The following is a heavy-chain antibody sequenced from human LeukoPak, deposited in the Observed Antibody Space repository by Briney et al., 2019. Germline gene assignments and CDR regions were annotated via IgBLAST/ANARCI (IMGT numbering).Heavy chain of an antibody. J-gene: IGHJ4*02. V-gene: IGHV3-30*02. CDR1: GFTFSSYG. Sequence: GGSLRLSCAASGFTFSSYGMHWVRQAPGKGLEWVALIRYDGSKKYYADSVKGRFTISRDNSKNTLYLQMNSLRAEDTAFYYCAGPIFGVVMNPFDYWGQGTLVTASS. D-gene: IGHD3-3*01. CDR3: AGPIFGVVMNPFDY. CDR2: IRYDGSKK.